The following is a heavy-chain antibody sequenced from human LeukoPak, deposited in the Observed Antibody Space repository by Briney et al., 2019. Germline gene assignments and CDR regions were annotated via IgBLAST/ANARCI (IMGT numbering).Heavy chain of an antibody. J-gene: IGHJ6*03. CDR2: ISSSSYI. Sequence: GGSLRLSCAASGFTFSSYSMNWVHQAPGKGLEWVSSISSSSYIYYADSVKGRFTISRDNAKNSLYLQMNSLRAEDTAVYYCARAQDYDFWSGYLHYMDVWGKGTTVTVSS. CDR3: ARAQDYDFWSGYLHYMDV. D-gene: IGHD3-3*01. CDR1: GFTFSSYS. V-gene: IGHV3-21*01.